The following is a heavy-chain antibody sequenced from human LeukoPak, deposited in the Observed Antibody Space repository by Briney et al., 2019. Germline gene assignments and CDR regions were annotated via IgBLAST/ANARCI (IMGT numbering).Heavy chain of an antibody. V-gene: IGHV1-8*01. CDR2: MNPNSGNT. CDR1: GYTFTSYD. Sequence: ASVKVSCKASGYTFTSYDINWVRQATGQGLEWMGWMNPNSGNTGYAQKFQGRVTMTRNTSISTAYMELSSLRSEDTAVYYGARGISFWSGYYTDYWGQGTLVTVSS. J-gene: IGHJ4*02. D-gene: IGHD3-3*01. CDR3: ARGISFWSGYYTDY.